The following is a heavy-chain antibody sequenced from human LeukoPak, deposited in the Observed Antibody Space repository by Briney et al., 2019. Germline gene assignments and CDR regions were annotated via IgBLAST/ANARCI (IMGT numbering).Heavy chain of an antibody. CDR3: ARHRLVVVPAAIRGYYMDV. J-gene: IGHJ6*03. CDR2: IKPNSGGT. Sequence: ASVKVSCKASGYTFTSCYMHWVRQAPGQGLEWMGWIKPNSGGTNYAQKFQGRVTMTRDTSISTAYMELSRLRSDDTAVYYCARHRLVVVPAAIRGYYMDVWGKGTTVTVSS. CDR1: GYTFTSCY. D-gene: IGHD2-2*02. V-gene: IGHV1-2*02.